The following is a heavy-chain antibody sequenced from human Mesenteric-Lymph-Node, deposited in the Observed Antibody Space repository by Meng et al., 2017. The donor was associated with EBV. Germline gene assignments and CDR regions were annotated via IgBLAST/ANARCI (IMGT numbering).Heavy chain of an antibody. Sequence: QRHVQCPGLLKPSPTLSLTCAVTCCSISSSNWWSLVRQPPGKGLEWIGEIYHSGSNNYNPSLQSRVTISVDKSKTQFSLKLSSVTAADTAVYYCARGTVAGTHLDYWAQGTLVTVSS. J-gene: IGHJ4*02. CDR3: ARGTVAGTHLDY. V-gene: IGHV4-4*02. CDR1: CCSISSSNW. CDR2: IYHSGSN. D-gene: IGHD6-19*01.